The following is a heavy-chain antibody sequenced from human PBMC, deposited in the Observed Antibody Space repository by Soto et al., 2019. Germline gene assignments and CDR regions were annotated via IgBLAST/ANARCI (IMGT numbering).Heavy chain of an antibody. CDR1: GFTFTDAW. D-gene: IGHD6-6*01. Sequence: EVQLVESGGGSVNPGGSVRLSCAASGFTFTDAWMNWVRQVPGEGLEWVGHIKSQVDGGTTDSAAALDDRVTISRDDSENMVYLQMNRLRTDDTAVYYCATGSARFDFWGQGTLVTVSS. CDR3: ATGSARFDF. V-gene: IGHV3-15*01. J-gene: IGHJ5*01. CDR2: IKSQVDGGTT.